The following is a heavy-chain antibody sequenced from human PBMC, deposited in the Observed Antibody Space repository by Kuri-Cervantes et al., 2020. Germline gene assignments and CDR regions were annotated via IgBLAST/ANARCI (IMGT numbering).Heavy chain of an antibody. V-gene: IGHV3-53*04. CDR3: ARDLGARFDY. D-gene: IGHD3-16*01. CDR2: IYSGGST. Sequence: GGSLRLSCAASGFTVSNNYMSWVRQAPGKGLEWVSLIYSGGSTYYADSVKGRFTISRHNSKNTLYLQMNSLRAEDTAVYYCARDLGARFDYWGQGTLVTVSS. CDR1: GFTVSNNY. J-gene: IGHJ4*02.